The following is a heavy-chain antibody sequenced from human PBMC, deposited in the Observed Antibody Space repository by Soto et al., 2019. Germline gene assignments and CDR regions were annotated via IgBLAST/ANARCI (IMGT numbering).Heavy chain of an antibody. CDR1: GYTFTSYY. V-gene: IGHV1-46*01. D-gene: IGHD1-26*01. Sequence: QVQLVQSGAEVKKPGVSVKVSCKASGYTFTSYYIHWIRQAPGQGLEWMGIFNPSCGGSTTYAKKFQGRLIMTTDTSTSTVYMEMSSLRSEDTAVYYCARQGIVREHWFDPWGQGTLVTVSS. J-gene: IGHJ5*02. CDR2: FNPSCGGST. CDR3: ARQGIVREHWFDP.